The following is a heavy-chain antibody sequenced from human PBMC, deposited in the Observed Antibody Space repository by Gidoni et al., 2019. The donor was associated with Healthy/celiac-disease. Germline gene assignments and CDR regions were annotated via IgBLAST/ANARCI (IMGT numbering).Heavy chain of an antibody. V-gene: IGHV1-46*03. CDR1: GYTFTSYY. CDR3: ARDRINRGGWFDP. CDR2: INPSGGST. J-gene: IGHJ5*02. Sequence: QVQLVQSGAEVKTPGASVKVSCKASGYTFTSYYMHWVRQAPRQGLEWMGIINPSGGSTRYAQKFQGRVTMTRDTSTSTVYMELSRLRSEDTAVYYCARDRINRGGWFDPWGQGTLVTVSS. D-gene: IGHD2-21*01.